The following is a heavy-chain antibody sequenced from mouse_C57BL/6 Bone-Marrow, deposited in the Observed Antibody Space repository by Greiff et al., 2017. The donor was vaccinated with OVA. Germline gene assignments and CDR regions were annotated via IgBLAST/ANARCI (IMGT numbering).Heavy chain of an antibody. CDR1: GYTFTSYW. J-gene: IGHJ2*01. Sequence: VQLQQPGAELVMPGASVKLSCKASGYTFTSYWMHWVKQRPGQDLEWIGEIDPSDSYTNYNQKFKGKSTLTVDKSSSTAYMQLSSLTSEDSADYYCASDYYRVAPGFFDYWGQGTTLTVSS. V-gene: IGHV1-69*01. D-gene: IGHD2-13*01. CDR2: IDPSDSYT. CDR3: ASDYYRVAPGFFDY.